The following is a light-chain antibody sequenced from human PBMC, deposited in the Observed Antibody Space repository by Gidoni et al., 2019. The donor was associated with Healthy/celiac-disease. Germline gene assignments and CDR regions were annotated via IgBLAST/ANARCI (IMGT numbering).Light chain of an antibody. CDR1: QSVSSSY. Sequence: ESVLTQSPGTRSLSPGERATLSCSASQSVSSSYLAWYQQKPGQAPRLLIYGASSRATGIPDRFSGSGSGTDFTLTISRLEPEDFAVYYCQQYGSSPVSFGPGTKVDIK. V-gene: IGKV3-20*01. J-gene: IGKJ3*01. CDR2: GAS. CDR3: QQYGSSPVS.